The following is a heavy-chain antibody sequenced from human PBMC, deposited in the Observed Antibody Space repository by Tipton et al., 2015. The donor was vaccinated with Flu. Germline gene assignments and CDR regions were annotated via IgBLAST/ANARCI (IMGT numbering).Heavy chain of an antibody. J-gene: IGHJ2*01. CDR1: GGSISSHY. D-gene: IGHD4-23*01. CDR2: LYFSGST. CDR3: ARHDGGGWYFDL. Sequence: TLSLTCTVSGGSISSHYWSWIRQPPGKGLEWLGYLYFSGSTHYNPSLKSRVTISVDTSKNHFTLRLSSVTAADTAVYFCARHDGGGWYFDLWGRGTLVTVSS. V-gene: IGHV4-59*08.